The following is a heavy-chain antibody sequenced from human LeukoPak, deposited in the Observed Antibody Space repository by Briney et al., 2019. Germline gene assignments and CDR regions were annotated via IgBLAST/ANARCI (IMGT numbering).Heavy chain of an antibody. J-gene: IGHJ4*02. Sequence: KPSETLSLTCTVSGYSISSGYYWGCIRQPPGKVLEWIGEINHSGSTNYNPSLKSRVTISVDTSKNQFSLKLSSVTAADTAVYYCASLIRAAAGPYLGYWGQGTLVTVSS. CDR1: GYSISSGYY. CDR2: INHSGST. V-gene: IGHV4-38-2*02. CDR3: ASLIRAAAGPYLGY. D-gene: IGHD6-13*01.